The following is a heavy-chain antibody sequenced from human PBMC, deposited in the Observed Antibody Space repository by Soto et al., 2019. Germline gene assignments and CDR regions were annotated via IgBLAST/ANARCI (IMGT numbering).Heavy chain of an antibody. CDR3: AKNPGYYYDSTGYHFDY. CDR1: EFTFSNYA. Sequence: GGSLRLSCAASEFTFSNYAMSWVRQAPGKGLEWVSAISYGGGTTYYADSVKGRFSISRDNSKNTLYLQMNSLRAEDTAVYYCAKNPGYYYDSTGYHFDYWGQGTLVTVSS. V-gene: IGHV3-23*01. D-gene: IGHD3-22*01. CDR2: ISYGGGTT. J-gene: IGHJ4*02.